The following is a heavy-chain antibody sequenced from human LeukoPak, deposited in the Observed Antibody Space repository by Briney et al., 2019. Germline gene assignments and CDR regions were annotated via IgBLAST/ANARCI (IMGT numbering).Heavy chain of an antibody. J-gene: IGHJ4*02. CDR3: ARDVNGGAFDY. V-gene: IGHV3-7*01. CDR1: GFTFSSYW. Sequence: GGSLRLSCAASGFTFSSYWMNWVRQAPGKGLEWVANINQDGSAKYYVDSVKGRFAFSRDNAMNSLFLQMNSLRAEDTAVYYCARDVNGGAFDYWGQGTLVTVSS. CDR2: INQDGSAK. D-gene: IGHD4-23*01.